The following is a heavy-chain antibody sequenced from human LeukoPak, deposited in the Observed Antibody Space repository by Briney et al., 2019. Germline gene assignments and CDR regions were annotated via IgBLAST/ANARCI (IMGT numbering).Heavy chain of an antibody. CDR2: INPSGGST. CDR3: ARGCDGSSGYYVLYYYYGMDV. CDR1: GYTFSSYY. Sequence: ASVKVSCTASGYTFSSYYMHWVRQAPGQGLERMGIINPSGGSTNYAQKFQGRVTMTRDTSTSTVYMELSSLRSEESAVYYYARGCDGSSGYYVLYYYYGMDVWGQGTTVTVSS. D-gene: IGHD3-22*01. J-gene: IGHJ6*02. V-gene: IGHV1-46*01.